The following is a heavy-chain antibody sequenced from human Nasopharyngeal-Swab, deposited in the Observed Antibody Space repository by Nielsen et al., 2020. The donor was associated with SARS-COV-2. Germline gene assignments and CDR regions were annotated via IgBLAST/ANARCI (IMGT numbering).Heavy chain of an antibody. D-gene: IGHD5-24*01. Sequence: SETLSLTCTVSGSSINSGYYWGWIRQPPGKGLEWIGSIYHSGSTYYNPSLKSRVTISVDTSKNQFSLKLSSVTAADTAVYYCARGEDGYNFGYWGQGTLVTVSS. CDR1: GSSINSGYY. J-gene: IGHJ4*02. CDR3: ARGEDGYNFGY. V-gene: IGHV4-38-2*02. CDR2: IYHSGST.